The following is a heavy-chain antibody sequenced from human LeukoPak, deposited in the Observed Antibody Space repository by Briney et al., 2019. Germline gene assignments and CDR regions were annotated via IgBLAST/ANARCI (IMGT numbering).Heavy chain of an antibody. CDR3: AGYGDYVYDY. CDR1: GGSISSGGYS. V-gene: IGHV4-30-2*01. CDR2: IYHSGST. J-gene: IGHJ4*02. Sequence: PSETLSLTCAVSGGSISSGGYSWSWLRQPPGKGLEWIGYIYHSGSTYYNPSLKSRVTISVDRSKNQFSLKLSSVTAADTAVYYCAGYGDYVYDYWGQGTLVTVSS. D-gene: IGHD4-17*01.